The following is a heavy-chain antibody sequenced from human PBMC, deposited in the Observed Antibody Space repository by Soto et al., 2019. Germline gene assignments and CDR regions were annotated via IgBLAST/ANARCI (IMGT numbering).Heavy chain of an antibody. V-gene: IGHV3-49*03. CDR2: IRSKAYGGTT. CDR3: TSGNYDFWSGWPVDV. Sequence: GGSLRLSCTASGFTFGDYAMSWFRQAPGKGLEWVGFIRSKAYGGTTEYAASVKGRFTISRDDSKSIAYLQMNSLKTEDTAVYYCTSGNYDFWSGWPVDVWGKGTTVTVSS. D-gene: IGHD3-3*01. J-gene: IGHJ6*04. CDR1: GFTFGDYA.